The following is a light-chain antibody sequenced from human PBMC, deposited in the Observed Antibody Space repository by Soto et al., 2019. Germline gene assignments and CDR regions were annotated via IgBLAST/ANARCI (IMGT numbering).Light chain of an antibody. CDR3: CSYPGSHTWV. V-gene: IGLV1-40*01. CDR1: SSNLGAGYD. Sequence: QAVVTQPPSVSGAPGQRVTISCTGNSSNLGAGYDVHWYQQLPGAAPKLVIFGNRNRPSGVPDRFSGSKSGNTASLTISGLQDEDEADYYCCSYPGSHTWVFGGGTKLTVL. J-gene: IGLJ3*02. CDR2: GNR.